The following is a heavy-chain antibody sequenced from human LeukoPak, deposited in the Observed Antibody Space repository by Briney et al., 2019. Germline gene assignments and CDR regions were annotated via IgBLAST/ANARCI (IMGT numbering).Heavy chain of an antibody. CDR2: INHSGST. D-gene: IGHD5-18*01. CDR1: GGSFSGYY. CDR3: ARRGYTYGWGWFDP. V-gene: IGHV4-34*01. J-gene: IGHJ5*02. Sequence: PSETLSLICAVYGGSFSGYYWSWIRQPPGKGLEWIGEINHSGSTNYNPSLKSRVTISVDTSKNQFSLKVNSVTAADTAVYYCARRGYTYGWGWFDPWGQGTLVTVSS.